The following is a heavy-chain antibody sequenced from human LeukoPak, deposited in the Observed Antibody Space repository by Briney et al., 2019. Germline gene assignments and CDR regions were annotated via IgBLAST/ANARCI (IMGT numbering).Heavy chain of an antibody. CDR2: INSDGSST. CDR1: GFTFSSYA. D-gene: IGHD3-3*01. V-gene: IGHV3-74*01. Sequence: PGGSLRLSCAASGFTFSSYAMSWVRQAPGKGLVWVSRINSDGSSTSYADSVKGRFTISRDNAKNTLYLQMNSLRAEDTAVYYCARGPLENFWSGYYIPWFDPWGQGTLVTVSS. J-gene: IGHJ5*02. CDR3: ARGPLENFWSGYYIPWFDP.